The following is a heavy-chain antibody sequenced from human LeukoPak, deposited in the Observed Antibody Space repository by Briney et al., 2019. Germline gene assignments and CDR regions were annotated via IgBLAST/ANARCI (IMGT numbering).Heavy chain of an antibody. Sequence: PGGSLRLSCAASGFSFSIYAMHWVRQAPGKGLEWVAVISYDGSNKYYADSVKGRFTISRDNSKNTLYLQMNSLRAEDTAVYYCARVPAAIYALDYWGQGTLATVSS. V-gene: IGHV3-30*04. D-gene: IGHD2-2*02. J-gene: IGHJ4*02. CDR3: ARVPAAIYALDY. CDR2: ISYDGSNK. CDR1: GFSFSIYA.